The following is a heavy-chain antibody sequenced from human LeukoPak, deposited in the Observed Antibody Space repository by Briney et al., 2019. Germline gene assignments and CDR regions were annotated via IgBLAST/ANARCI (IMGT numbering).Heavy chain of an antibody. CDR3: AKEVGMYGTPTLDF. D-gene: IGHD1/OR15-1a*01. CDR1: GFTFSSYA. CDR2: IPGSGVDT. J-gene: IGHJ4*02. V-gene: IGHV3-23*01. Sequence: GGSLRLSCAASGFTFSSYAMSWVRQAPGGGLEWAPGIPGSGVDTFYADSVKGRFTISRDNSKNTLFLQMNSLRAEDTAVYYCAKEVGMYGTPTLDFWGQGTVVTVSS.